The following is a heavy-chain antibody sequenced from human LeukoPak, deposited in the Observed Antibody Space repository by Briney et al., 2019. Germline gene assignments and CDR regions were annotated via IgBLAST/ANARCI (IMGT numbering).Heavy chain of an antibody. CDR1: GGSISSSSYY. D-gene: IGHD2-15*01. V-gene: IGHV4-39*01. CDR2: IYYGGST. J-gene: IGHJ5*02. Sequence: TPSETLSLTCTVSGGSISSSSYYWGWIRQPPGKGLEWIGSIYYGGSTYYNPSLKSRVTISVDTSMNQFSLKLSFVTTADTAVYYCARALGYCSGGSCTRGYNWFDHWGQGTLVTVPS. CDR3: ARALGYCSGGSCTRGYNWFDH.